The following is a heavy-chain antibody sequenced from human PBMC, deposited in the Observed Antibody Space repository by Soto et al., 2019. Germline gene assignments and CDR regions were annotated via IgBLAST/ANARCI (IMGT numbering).Heavy chain of an antibody. Sequence: ASVKVSCKASGYTFTSYSMHWVRHAPGQRLEWMGWINAGNGNTKYSQKFQGRVTITRDTSASTAYMELSSLRSEDTAVYYCARCIVVVTALDYWGQGTLVTVSS. V-gene: IGHV1-3*01. J-gene: IGHJ4*02. CDR3: ARCIVVVTALDY. CDR1: GYTFTSYS. CDR2: INAGNGNT. D-gene: IGHD2-21*02.